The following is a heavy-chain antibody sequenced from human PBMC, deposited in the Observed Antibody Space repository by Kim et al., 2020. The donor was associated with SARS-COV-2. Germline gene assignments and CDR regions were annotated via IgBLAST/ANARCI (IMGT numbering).Heavy chain of an antibody. V-gene: IGHV3-21*01. J-gene: IGHJ3*02. CDR2: ISSSSSYI. D-gene: IGHD6-13*01. CDR1: GFTFSSYS. Sequence: GWSLRLSCAASGFTFSSYSMNWVRQAPGKGLEWVSSISSSSSYIYYADSVKGRFTISRDNAKNSLYLQMNSLRAEDTAVYYCARDFLNSSRPNPFDIGGQGTMVTVSS. CDR3: ARDFLNSSRPNPFDI.